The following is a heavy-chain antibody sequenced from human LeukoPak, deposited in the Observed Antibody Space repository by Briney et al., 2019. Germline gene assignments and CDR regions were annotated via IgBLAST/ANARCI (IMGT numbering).Heavy chain of an antibody. J-gene: IGHJ6*02. CDR3: ARAYSWYNWNYPTYYYYGMDV. CDR1: GGTFSSYA. D-gene: IGHD1-7*01. Sequence: SVKVSCKASGGTFSSYAISWVRQAPGQGLEWMGGIIPIFGTANYAQKFQGRVTITADKSTSTAYMELSRLRSDDTAVYYCARAYSWYNWNYPTYYYYGMDVWGQGTTVTVSS. CDR2: IIPIFGTA. V-gene: IGHV1-69*06.